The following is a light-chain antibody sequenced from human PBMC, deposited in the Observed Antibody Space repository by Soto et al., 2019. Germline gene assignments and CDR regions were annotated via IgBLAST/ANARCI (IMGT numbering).Light chain of an antibody. Sequence: EIVMTQAPATLSVSPGERATLSCRASQSVSSNLAWYQQKPGQAPRLLLYGASTRATGIPARFSGSGSGTEFPPPISSLQSKHFAVYYFQQYNNWPQTFGQGTQLEIK. V-gene: IGKV3-15*01. CDR3: QQYNNWPQT. CDR2: GAS. J-gene: IGKJ2*01. CDR1: QSVSSN.